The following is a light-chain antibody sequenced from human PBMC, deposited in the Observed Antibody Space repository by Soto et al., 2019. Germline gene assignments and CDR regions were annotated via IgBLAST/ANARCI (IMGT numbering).Light chain of an antibody. V-gene: IGKV3-20*01. CDR3: QQYGSSGYT. Sequence: EIVLTQSPGTLSLSPGERATLSCRASQSVSSSYLAWYQQKPGQAPRRLIYGASSRATGLPDRFSGSGSGTDFTLTISRLEPEDFAVYYCQQYGSSGYTFGQGTQLEIK. CDR2: GAS. J-gene: IGKJ2*01. CDR1: QSVSSSY.